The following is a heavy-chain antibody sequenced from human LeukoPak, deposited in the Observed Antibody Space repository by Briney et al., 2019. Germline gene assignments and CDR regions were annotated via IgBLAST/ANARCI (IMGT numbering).Heavy chain of an antibody. CDR2: ISSDGSNK. J-gene: IGHJ6*02. V-gene: IGHV3-33*01. Sequence: GGSLRLSCAASGFTFSSYGMYWVRQAPGEGLEWVAVISSDGSNKYYAVSVKGRFTISRDTSKNTLYLQMNSLRAEDTAVYYCARDCDGDTSGYYSGYYCYYGMDVWGRGTTVTVSS. D-gene: IGHD3-22*01. CDR1: GFTFSSYG. CDR3: ARDCDGDTSGYYSGYYCYYGMDV.